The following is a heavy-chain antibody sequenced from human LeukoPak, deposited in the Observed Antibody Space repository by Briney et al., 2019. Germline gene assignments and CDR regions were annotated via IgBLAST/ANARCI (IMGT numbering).Heavy chain of an antibody. D-gene: IGHD5-12*01. CDR3: AKAAVATTYGGFDY. V-gene: IGHV3-30*18. Sequence: GGSLRLSCAASGFTFSSYGMHWVRQAPGKGLDWVAVISYDGSNKDYADSVKGRLTISRDNSKNTLYLQMNSLRPEDTAVYYCAKAAVATTYGGFDYWAREPWSPSPQ. J-gene: IGHJ4*02. CDR1: GFTFSSYG. CDR2: ISYDGSNK.